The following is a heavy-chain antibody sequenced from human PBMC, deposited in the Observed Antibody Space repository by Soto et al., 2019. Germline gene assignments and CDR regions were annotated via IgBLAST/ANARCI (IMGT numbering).Heavy chain of an antibody. V-gene: IGHV4-39*01. CDR3: ARPSTYGDYDAFDI. CDR1: GGSISSSSYY. J-gene: IGHJ3*02. CDR2: IYYSGST. D-gene: IGHD4-17*01. Sequence: SETLSLTCTVSGGSISSSSYYWGWIRQPPGKGLEWIGSIYYSGSTYYNPSLKSRVTISVDTSKNQFSLKLSSVTAAVTAVYYCARPSTYGDYDAFDIWGQGTMVTVSS.